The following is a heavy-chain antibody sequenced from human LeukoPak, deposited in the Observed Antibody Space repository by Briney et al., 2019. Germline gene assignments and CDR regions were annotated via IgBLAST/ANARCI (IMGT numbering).Heavy chain of an antibody. V-gene: IGHV3-21*04. CDR3: AKDNHIRGYIVVPAAPSYYFDY. D-gene: IGHD2-2*01. J-gene: IGHJ4*02. Sequence: RPGGSLRLSCAASGFTFSSYSMNWVRQAPGKGLEWVSSISSSSSYIYYADSVKGRFTISRDNSKNTLYLQMNSLRAEDTAVYYCAKDNHIRGYIVVPAAPSYYFDYWGQGTLVTVSS. CDR1: GFTFSSYS. CDR2: ISSSSSYI.